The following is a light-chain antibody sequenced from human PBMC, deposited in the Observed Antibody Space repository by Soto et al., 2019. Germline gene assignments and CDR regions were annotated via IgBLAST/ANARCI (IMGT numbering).Light chain of an antibody. V-gene: IGKV1-5*01. CDR3: QEYNTYSRT. J-gene: IGKJ1*01. CDR2: DAS. Sequence: DIRMTDSPSTLSASVGDRVTITCRASQSISSWLAWYQQKPGKAPKVLIYDASTLESGVPSRFSGGGSGTEFTLTITCLQPDDFATYYCQEYNTYSRTFGQGTKVDIK. CDR1: QSISSW.